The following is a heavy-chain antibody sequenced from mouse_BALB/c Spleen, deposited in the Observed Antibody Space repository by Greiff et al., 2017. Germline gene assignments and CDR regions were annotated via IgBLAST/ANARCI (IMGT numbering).Heavy chain of an antibody. Sequence: VQLQQPGAELVRPGASVKLSCKASGYTFTSYWINWVKQRPGQGLEWIGNIYPSYSYTNYNQKFKDKATLTVDKSSSTAYMQLSSPTSEDSAVYYCTRGVYFWYFDVWGAGTTVTVSS. J-gene: IGHJ1*01. CDR1: GYTFTSYW. CDR2: IYPSYSYT. V-gene: IGHV1-69*02. CDR3: TRGVYFWYFDV. D-gene: IGHD2-1*01.